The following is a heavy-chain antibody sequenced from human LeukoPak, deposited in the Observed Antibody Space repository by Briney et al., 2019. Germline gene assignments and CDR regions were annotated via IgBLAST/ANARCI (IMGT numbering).Heavy chain of an antibody. CDR1: GYTFTTYG. J-gene: IGHJ4*02. CDR2: ISPYNDNT. CDR3: AKDPPHSSGPNSPCFEF. V-gene: IGHV1-18*01. D-gene: IGHD6-19*01. Sequence: GASVKVSCKTSGYTFTTYGISWVRQAPGQGLEWVGWISPYNDNTEYAQKFQGRVTTTTDTSTSTAYMELRSLRSDDTAVYYCAKDPPHSSGPNSPCFEFWGQGTLVTVSS.